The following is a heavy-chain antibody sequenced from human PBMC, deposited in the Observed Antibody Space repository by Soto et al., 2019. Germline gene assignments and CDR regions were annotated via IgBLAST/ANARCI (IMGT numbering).Heavy chain of an antibody. CDR1: GFTFSSYG. Sequence: GGSLRLSCAASGFTFSSYGMHWVRQAPGKGLEWVAVIWYDGSNKYYADSVKGRFTISRDNSKNTLYLQMNSLRAEDTAVYYCAREGSKLVVGGLDPWGQGTLVTVSS. CDR2: IWYDGSNK. V-gene: IGHV3-33*01. J-gene: IGHJ5*02. D-gene: IGHD6-6*01. CDR3: AREGSKLVVGGLDP.